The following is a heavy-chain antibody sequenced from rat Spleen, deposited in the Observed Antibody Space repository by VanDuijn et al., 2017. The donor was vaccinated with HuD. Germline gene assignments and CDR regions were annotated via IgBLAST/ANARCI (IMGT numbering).Heavy chain of an antibody. V-gene: IGHV5-31*01. CDR1: GFTFNNYW. CDR2: IANSGGTT. CDR3: TRDWDY. Sequence: EVQLVESGGGLVQPGRSLKLSCVASGFTFNNYWMTWIRQAPGKGLDWVASIANSGGTTYYPDSVKGRFTISRATPKSTLYLPMNSLRSEDTATCYCTRDWDYWGQGVMVTVSS. J-gene: IGHJ2*01.